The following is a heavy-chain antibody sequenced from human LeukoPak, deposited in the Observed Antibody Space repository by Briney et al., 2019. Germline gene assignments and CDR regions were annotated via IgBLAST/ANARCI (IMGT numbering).Heavy chain of an antibody. V-gene: IGHV4-4*07. CDR3: ARGGYTNYYGSGSYYKPFDY. CDR1: GGSISSYF. D-gene: IGHD3-10*01. J-gene: IGHJ4*02. CDR2: IYTSGTT. Sequence: SETLSLTCTVSGGSISSYFWNWIRQPAGKGLEWIGRIYTSGTTNYNPSLKSRVTMSVDTSKNQFSLKLSSVTAADTAVYYCARGGYTNYYGSGSYYKPFDYWGQGTLVTVSS.